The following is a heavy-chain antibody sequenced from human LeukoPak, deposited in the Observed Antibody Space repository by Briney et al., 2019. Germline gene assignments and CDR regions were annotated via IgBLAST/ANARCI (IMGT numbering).Heavy chain of an antibody. D-gene: IGHD3-16*02. J-gene: IGHJ3*02. CDR1: GYSFTSYW. CDR2: IYPGDSDT. V-gene: IGHV5-51*01. CDR3: ARSPVDYDYVWGSYRKMGQNAFDI. Sequence: GESLKISCKGSGYSFTSYWIGWVRQMPGKGLEWMGIIYPGDSDTRYSPSFQGQVTISADKSISTAYLQWSSLKASDTAMYYCARSPVDYDYVWGSYRKMGQNAFDIWGQGTMVTVSS.